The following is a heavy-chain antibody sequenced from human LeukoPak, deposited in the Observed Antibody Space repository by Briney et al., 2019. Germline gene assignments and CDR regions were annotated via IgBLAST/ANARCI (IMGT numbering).Heavy chain of an antibody. CDR3: ARGFDY. J-gene: IGHJ4*02. V-gene: IGHV3-48*03. Sequence: SGGSLGLSCAASGFTFSSYEMNWVRQAPGKGLEWVSYIISSGSTIYYADSVKGRFTISRDNAENSLYLQMNSLRAEDTAVYYCARGFDYWGQGTLVTVSS. CDR1: GFTFSSYE. CDR2: IISSGSTI.